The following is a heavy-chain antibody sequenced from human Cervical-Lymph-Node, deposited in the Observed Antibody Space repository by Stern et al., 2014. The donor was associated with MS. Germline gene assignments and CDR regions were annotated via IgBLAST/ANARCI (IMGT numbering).Heavy chain of an antibody. CDR1: GLSVSTDGVG. Sequence: QVTLKESGPTLLKPTQTLTLTCTLSGLSVSTDGVGVGWIRQPPGKALEWLTIIYWDDDKRYNPSLKSRLTITKDTAKNQVVLTMTNMDPVDTGTYYCAHSLRRRNRSGGRCYYFDYWGQGTLVTVSS. CDR2: IYWDDDK. D-gene: IGHD2-15*01. CDR3: AHSLRRRNRSGGRCYYFDY. J-gene: IGHJ4*02. V-gene: IGHV2-5*02.